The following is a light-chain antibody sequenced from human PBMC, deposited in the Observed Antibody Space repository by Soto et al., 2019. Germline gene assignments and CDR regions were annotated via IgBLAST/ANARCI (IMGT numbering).Light chain of an antibody. CDR1: QSVSSN. J-gene: IGKJ1*01. V-gene: IGKV3D-15*01. Sequence: EIVMTHSPATLSVSPGERATLSCRASQSVSSNLAWYQQKTGQAPRILIYGESTRATGIPDRLSGSGSGTELNLTISRLQSEDFAVYYCQQYNNWPLSCGQGTKVDIK. CDR3: QQYNNWPLS. CDR2: GES.